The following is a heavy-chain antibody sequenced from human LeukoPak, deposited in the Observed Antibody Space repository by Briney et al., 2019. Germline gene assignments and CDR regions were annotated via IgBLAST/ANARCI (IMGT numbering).Heavy chain of an antibody. CDR3: ARDRFSSGWYYCYYGMDV. J-gene: IGHJ6*02. V-gene: IGHV3-7*01. Sequence: GGSLRLSCAASGFTFSSYWMSWVRQAPGKGLEWVANIKQDGSEKYYVDSVKGRFTISRDNAKNSLYLQMNSLRAEDTAVYYCARDRFSSGWYYCYYGMDVWGQGTTVTVSS. CDR1: GFTFSSYW. D-gene: IGHD6-19*01. CDR2: IKQDGSEK.